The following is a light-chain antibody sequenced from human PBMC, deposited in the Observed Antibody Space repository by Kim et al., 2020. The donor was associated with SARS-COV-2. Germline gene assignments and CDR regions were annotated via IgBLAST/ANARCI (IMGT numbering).Light chain of an antibody. CDR1: QSVSSS. Sequence: ILMTQSPAALSVSPGERATLSCRASQSVSSSLAWYHQKPGQAPRLLIYDASTRATGIPARFSGSGSGTEFTLTISSLQSEDFAVYYCQQYYDWPPYTFGQGTKLEI. CDR3: QQYYDWPPYT. J-gene: IGKJ2*01. CDR2: DAS. V-gene: IGKV3-15*01.